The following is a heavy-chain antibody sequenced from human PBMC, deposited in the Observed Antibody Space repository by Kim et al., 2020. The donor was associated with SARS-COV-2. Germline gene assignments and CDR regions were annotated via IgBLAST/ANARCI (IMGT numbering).Heavy chain of an antibody. Sequence: QKFQGRVTITADESTSTAYMELSSLRSEDTAVYYCARDGIAAAGTRWFDPWGQGTLVTVSS. J-gene: IGHJ5*02. CDR3: ARDGIAAAGTRWFDP. D-gene: IGHD6-13*01. V-gene: IGHV1-69*01.